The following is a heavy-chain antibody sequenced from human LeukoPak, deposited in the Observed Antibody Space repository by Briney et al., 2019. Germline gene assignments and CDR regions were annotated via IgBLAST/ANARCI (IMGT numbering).Heavy chain of an antibody. J-gene: IGHJ4*02. D-gene: IGHD3-10*01. V-gene: IGHV3-30-3*01. Sequence: PGGSLRLSCAASGFTFSSYAMHWVRQAPGKGLEWVAVISYDGSNKYYADSVKGRFTISRDNSKNTLYLQMNSLRAEDTAVYYCARDGQTYYYGSGSYMGGYWGQGTLVTVSS. CDR1: GFTFSSYA. CDR2: ISYDGSNK. CDR3: ARDGQTYYYGSGSYMGGY.